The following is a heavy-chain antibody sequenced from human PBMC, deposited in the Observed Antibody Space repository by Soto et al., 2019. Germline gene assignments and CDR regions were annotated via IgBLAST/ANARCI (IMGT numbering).Heavy chain of an antibody. V-gene: IGHV2-70*11. D-gene: IGHD3-9*01. CDR1: GFSLSTSGMC. Sequence: SGPTLVNPTQTLTLTFTFSGFSLSTSGMCVSWIRQPPGKALEWLARIDWDDDKYYSTSLKTRLTISKDTSKNQVVLTMTNMDPVDTATYYCARMGQYYDILTGYWSGYYFDYWGQGTLVTVSS. CDR2: IDWDDDK. CDR3: ARMGQYYDILTGYWSGYYFDY. J-gene: IGHJ4*02.